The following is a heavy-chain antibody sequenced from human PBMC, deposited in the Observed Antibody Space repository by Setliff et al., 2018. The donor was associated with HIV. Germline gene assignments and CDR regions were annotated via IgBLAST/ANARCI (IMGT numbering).Heavy chain of an antibody. CDR2: VWYDGSNK. CDR1: GFTFSSYG. V-gene: IGHV3-33*08. D-gene: IGHD5-12*01. Sequence: PGGSLRLSCAASGFTFSSYGIHWVRQAPGKELEWGAVVWYDGSNKNYADTVKGRFTISRDKSKNTLYLQMSSLRADDTAVYYCARGVDSYMDVWGKGTTVTVSS. J-gene: IGHJ6*03. CDR3: ARGVDSYMDV.